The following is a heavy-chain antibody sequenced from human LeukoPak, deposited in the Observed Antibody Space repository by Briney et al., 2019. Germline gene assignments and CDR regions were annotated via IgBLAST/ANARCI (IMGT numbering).Heavy chain of an antibody. CDR1: GGTFSSYA. D-gene: IGHD3-10*01. J-gene: IGHJ4*02. CDR3: ARDHFGESFFGY. Sequence: PAASVKVSCKASGGTFSSYAVSWVRQAPGQGLEWMGRIIPILGIANYAQKFQGRVTITADKSTSTAYMELSSLRSEDTAVYYCARDHFGESFFGYWGQGTLVTVSS. V-gene: IGHV1-69*04. CDR2: IIPILGIA.